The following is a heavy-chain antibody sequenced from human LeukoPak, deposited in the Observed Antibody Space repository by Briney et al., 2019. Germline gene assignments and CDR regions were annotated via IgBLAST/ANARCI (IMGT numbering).Heavy chain of an antibody. J-gene: IGHJ4*02. CDR3: ARDSYYDSSGETSLDDY. D-gene: IGHD3-22*01. CDR1: GYTFTGYY. V-gene: IGHV1-2*06. CDR2: INPNSGGT. Sequence: ASVTVSCKASGYTFTGYYMHWVRQAPGQGLEWMGRINPNSGGTNYAQKFQGRVTMTRDTSISTAYMELSRLRSDDTAVYYCARDSYYDSSGETSLDDYWGQGTLVTVSS.